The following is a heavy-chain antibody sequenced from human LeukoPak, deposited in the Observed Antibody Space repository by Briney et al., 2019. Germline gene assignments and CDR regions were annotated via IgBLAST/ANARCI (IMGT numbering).Heavy chain of an antibody. CDR2: IIPIFGTS. V-gene: IGHV1-69*05. CDR3: ARETPDDGDYGGWFDP. D-gene: IGHD4-17*01. Sequence: GASVKVSCKASGGTFSSSGVSWVRQAPGQGHEWMGGIIPIFGTSNYAQKFQGRVTITTDESTSTAYMELSSLKSEDTAVYYCARETPDDGDYGGWFDPWGQGTLVTVSS. CDR1: GGTFSSSG. J-gene: IGHJ5*02.